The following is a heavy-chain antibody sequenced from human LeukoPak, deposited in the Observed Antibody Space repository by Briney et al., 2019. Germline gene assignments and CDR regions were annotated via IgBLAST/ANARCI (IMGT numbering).Heavy chain of an antibody. Sequence: SETLSLTCAVYGGSFSGYYWSWIRQPPGKGLEWIGEINHSGSTNYNPSLKSRVTISVDTSKNQFSLKLSSVTAADTAVYSCARDSSGWYYDYWGQGTLVTVSS. V-gene: IGHV4-34*01. CDR3: ARDSSGWYYDY. D-gene: IGHD6-19*01. J-gene: IGHJ4*02. CDR1: GGSFSGYY. CDR2: INHSGST.